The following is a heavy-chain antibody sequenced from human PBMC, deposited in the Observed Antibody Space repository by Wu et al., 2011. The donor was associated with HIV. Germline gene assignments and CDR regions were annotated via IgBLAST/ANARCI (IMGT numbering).Heavy chain of an antibody. J-gene: IGHJ6*02. V-gene: IGHV1-69*05. CDR1: GDTFSSFA. D-gene: IGHD3-10*01. Sequence: QVQLVQAGGEVKKPGSSVKVSCKAPGDTFSSFAISWVRQAPGQGLEWMGGIIPIFDTANYAQKFQGRVTITTDESTSTVYMELNSLRSEDTAVYYCARLSSIGGSGIFGMDVWGQGTTVTVXS. CDR3: ARLSSIGGSGIFGMDV. CDR2: IIPIFDTA.